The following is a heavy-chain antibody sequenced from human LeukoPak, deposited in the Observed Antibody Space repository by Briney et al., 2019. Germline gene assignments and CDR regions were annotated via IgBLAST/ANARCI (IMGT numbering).Heavy chain of an antibody. J-gene: IGHJ4*02. CDR2: ISGRGGST. CDR1: GFTFSSYA. CDR3: AKASLRSGYIFDY. D-gene: IGHD3-22*01. V-gene: IGHV3-23*01. Sequence: GGSLRLSCAASGFTFSSYAMSWVRQAPGKGLEWVSAISGRGGSTYYADSVKGRFTISRDNSKNTLYLQMNSLRAEDTAVYYCAKASLRSGYIFDYWGQGTLVTVSS.